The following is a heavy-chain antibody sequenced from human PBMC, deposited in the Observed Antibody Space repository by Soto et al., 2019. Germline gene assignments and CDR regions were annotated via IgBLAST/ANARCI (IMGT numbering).Heavy chain of an antibody. D-gene: IGHD2-2*01. Sequence: ASVKVSCKASGYTFTSYAMHWVRQAPGQRLEWMGWINAGNGNTKYSQKFQGRVTITRDTSASTAYMELSSLRSEDTAVYYCARDGPGTVVPAAIPMMFDPWGQGTLVTVSS. CDR2: INAGNGNT. CDR3: ARDGPGTVVPAAIPMMFDP. J-gene: IGHJ5*02. CDR1: GYTFTSYA. V-gene: IGHV1-3*01.